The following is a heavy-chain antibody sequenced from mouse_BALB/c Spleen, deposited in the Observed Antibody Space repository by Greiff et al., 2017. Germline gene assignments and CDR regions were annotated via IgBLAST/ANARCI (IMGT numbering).Heavy chain of an antibody. D-gene: IGHD1-1*01. Sequence: VQLQQSGPELLKPGASVKISCKASGYSFTSYSMHWVKQSHGKSLEWIGYIDPFNGGTSYNQKFKGKATLTVDKSSSTAYMHLSSLTYEDAAVYYCVSGSSYWYIDVWGAGTTVTVSS. CDR3: VSGSSYWYIDV. V-gene: IGHV1S135*01. CDR1: GYSFTSYS. CDR2: IDPFNGGT. J-gene: IGHJ1*01.